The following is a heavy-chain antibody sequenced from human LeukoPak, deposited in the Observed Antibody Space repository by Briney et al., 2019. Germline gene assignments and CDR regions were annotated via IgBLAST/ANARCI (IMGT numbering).Heavy chain of an antibody. CDR2: INPNSGGT. J-gene: IGHJ5*02. CDR1: GYTFTGYY. Sequence: ASVKVSCKASGYTFTGYYMHWVRQAPGQGLEWMGRINPNSGGTNYAQKFQGRVTMTRDTSISTAYTELSRLRSDDTAVYYCAREGVGSYGYEDWFDPWGQGTLVTVSS. D-gene: IGHD5-18*01. V-gene: IGHV1-2*06. CDR3: AREGVGSYGYEDWFDP.